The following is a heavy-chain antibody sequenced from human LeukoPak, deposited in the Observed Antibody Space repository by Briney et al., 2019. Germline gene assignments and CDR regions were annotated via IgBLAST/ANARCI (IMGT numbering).Heavy chain of an antibody. Sequence: GGSLRLSSAASGFTVSSNYMSWVRQAPGKGLEWVSVIYSGGSTYYADSVKGRFTISRDNSKNTLYLQMNSLRAEDTAVYYCARVFYYWGQGTLVTVSS. V-gene: IGHV3-66*02. CDR3: ARVFYY. CDR1: GFTVSSNY. J-gene: IGHJ4*02. CDR2: IYSGGST.